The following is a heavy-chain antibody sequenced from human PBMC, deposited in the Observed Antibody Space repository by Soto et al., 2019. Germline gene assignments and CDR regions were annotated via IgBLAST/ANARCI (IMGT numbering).Heavy chain of an antibody. CDR2: ITSNGGST. CDR3: ARRIPFGYGMDV. Sequence: GGSLRLSCAASGLTFSSYAMHWVRQAPGRGLEYVSAITSNGGSTDYASSVKGRFTISRDNSKNTLYLQMGSLRAEDMAVYYCARRIPFGYGMDVWGQGTTVTVSS. J-gene: IGHJ6*02. D-gene: IGHD2-21*01. V-gene: IGHV3-64*01. CDR1: GLTFSSYA.